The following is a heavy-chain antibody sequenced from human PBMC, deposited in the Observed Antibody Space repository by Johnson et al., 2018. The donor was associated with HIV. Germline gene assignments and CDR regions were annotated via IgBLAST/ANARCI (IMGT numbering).Heavy chain of an antibody. Sequence: VQLVESGGGVARPGGSLRLSCVASGFTFDDYGMSWVRQAPGKGLGGVSGINWNGGSIHYAASVTGRVTFSRDNAKKSLHLQINSRRAEDTALYHCARVTIFGVVIDHDAFDIWGQGAMVTVSS. CDR3: ARVTIFGVVIDHDAFDI. CDR2: INWNGGSI. D-gene: IGHD3-3*01. CDR1: GFTFDDYG. J-gene: IGHJ3*02. V-gene: IGHV3-20*01.